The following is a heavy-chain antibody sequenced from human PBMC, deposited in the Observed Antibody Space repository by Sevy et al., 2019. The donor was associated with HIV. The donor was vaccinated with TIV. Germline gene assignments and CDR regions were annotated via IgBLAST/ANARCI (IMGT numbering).Heavy chain of an antibody. CDR3: ARDQGGSYSGLLYYYYYYGMDV. D-gene: IGHD1-26*01. Sequence: QSQTLSLTCAISGDSVSSNSAAWNWIRQSPSRGLEWLGRTYYRSKWYNDYAVFVKSRITINPDTSKNQFSLQLNSVTPEDTAVYHCARDQGGSYSGLLYYYYYYGMDVWGQGTTVTVSS. V-gene: IGHV6-1*01. CDR1: GDSVSSNSAA. CDR2: TYYRSKWYN. J-gene: IGHJ6*02.